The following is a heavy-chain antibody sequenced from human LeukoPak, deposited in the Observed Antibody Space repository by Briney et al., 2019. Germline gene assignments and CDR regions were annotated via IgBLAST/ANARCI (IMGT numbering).Heavy chain of an antibody. V-gene: IGHV1-24*01. CDR3: ARDLEYEYFDY. CDR1: GYTLTELS. J-gene: IGHJ4*02. Sequence: ASVKVSCKVSGYTLTELSMHWVRQAPGKGLEWMGGFDPEDGETIYAQKLQGRVTMTTDTSMSTAYMELRSLRSDDTAVYYCARDLEYEYFDYWGQGTLVTVSS. CDR2: FDPEDGET. D-gene: IGHD1-1*01.